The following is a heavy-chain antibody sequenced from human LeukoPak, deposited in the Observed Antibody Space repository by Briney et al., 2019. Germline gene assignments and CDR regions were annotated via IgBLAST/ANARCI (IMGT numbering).Heavy chain of an antibody. Sequence: GGSLRLSCAASGFTFSSYSMNWVRQAPGKGLEWVSYISSSSTIYYADSVKGRFTISRDNAKNSLYLQMNSLRAEDTAVYYCARYSGSYPGVDYYYYMDVWGKGTTVTVSS. D-gene: IGHD1-26*01. CDR2: ISSSSTI. CDR3: ARYSGSYPGVDYYYYMDV. CDR1: GFTFSSYS. J-gene: IGHJ6*03. V-gene: IGHV3-48*01.